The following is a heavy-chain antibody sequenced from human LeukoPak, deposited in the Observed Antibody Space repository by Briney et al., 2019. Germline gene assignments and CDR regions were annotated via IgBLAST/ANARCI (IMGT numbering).Heavy chain of an antibody. D-gene: IGHD5-18*01. CDR2: ISGSGGST. CDR3: ARGGYSYALYWYFDL. V-gene: IGHV3-23*01. CDR1: GFTFSSYA. Sequence: GGSLRLSCAASGFTFSSYAMSWVRQAPGKGLEWVSAISGSGGSTYYADSVRGRFTISRDNSKNTLYLQMNSLRAEDTAVYYCARGGYSYALYWYFDLWGRGTLVTVSS. J-gene: IGHJ2*01.